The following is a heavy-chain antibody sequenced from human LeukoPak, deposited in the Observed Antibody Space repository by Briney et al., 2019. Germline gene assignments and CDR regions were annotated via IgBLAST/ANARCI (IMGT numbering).Heavy chain of an antibody. CDR1: GFTFSDYY. J-gene: IGHJ6*03. V-gene: IGHV3-11*01. CDR3: ARDSIVRGNIGNNMDV. Sequence: GGSLRLSCAASGFTFSDYYMSWIRQAPGKGLEWVSYISHSGRTMYYADSVKGRFTISRDNAKNSLYLQMNSLRAGDTAVYYCARDSIVRGNIGNNMDVWGKGTTVTVSS. D-gene: IGHD2-8*01. CDR2: ISHSGRTM.